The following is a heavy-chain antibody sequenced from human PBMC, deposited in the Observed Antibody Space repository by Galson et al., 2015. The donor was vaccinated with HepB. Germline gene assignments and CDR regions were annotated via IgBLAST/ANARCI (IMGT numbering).Heavy chain of an antibody. J-gene: IGHJ4*02. V-gene: IGHV3-48*03. Sequence: SLRLSCAASGFTFSSYEMNWVRQAPGKGLEWVSYISSSGSTIYYADSVKGRFTISRDNAKNSLYLQMNSLRAEDAAVYYCANIPYYYDSSESIWDYWGQGTLVTVSS. CDR1: GFTFSSYE. CDR3: ANIPYYYDSSESIWDY. D-gene: IGHD3-22*01. CDR2: ISSSGSTI.